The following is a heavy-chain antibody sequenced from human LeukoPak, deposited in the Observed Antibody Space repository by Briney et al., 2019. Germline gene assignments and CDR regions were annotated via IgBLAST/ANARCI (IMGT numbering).Heavy chain of an antibody. Sequence: PGGSLRLSCAASGFTFKTYTMHWVRQAPGMGREWVAFIWYDGSYKYYADSVKGRFTISRDNSKNTLYLQMNSLRAEDTAVYYCARESGIAAAVDLWSQGTLVTVSS. J-gene: IGHJ5*02. CDR3: ARESGIAAAVDL. V-gene: IGHV3-33*08. CDR1: GFTFKTYT. CDR2: IWYDGSYK. D-gene: IGHD6-13*01.